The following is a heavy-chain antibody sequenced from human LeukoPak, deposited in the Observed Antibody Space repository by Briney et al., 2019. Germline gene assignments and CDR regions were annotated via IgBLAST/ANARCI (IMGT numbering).Heavy chain of an antibody. CDR3: ARVRGAVRAVAGGVVWYFDL. CDR1: GYTFTSYG. J-gene: IGHJ2*01. D-gene: IGHD6-19*01. V-gene: IGHV1-18*01. Sequence: GASMKVSCKASGYTFTSYGISWVRQAPGQGLEWMGWISAYNGNKNYAQKLQGRVTMTTDTSTSTPYMELRSLRSDDTAVYYCARVRGAVRAVAGGVVWYFDLWGRGTLVTVSS. CDR2: ISAYNGNK.